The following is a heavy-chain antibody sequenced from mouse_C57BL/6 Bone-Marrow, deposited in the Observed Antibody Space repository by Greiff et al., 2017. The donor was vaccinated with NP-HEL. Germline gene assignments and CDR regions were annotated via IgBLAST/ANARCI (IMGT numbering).Heavy chain of an antibody. J-gene: IGHJ3*01. Sequence: QVQLQQSGPELVKPGASVKISCKASGYSFTSYYIHWVKQRPGQGLEWIGWIYPGSGNTKYNEKFKGKATLTADTSSSTAYMQLSSLTSEDSAVYYCARPYYYASRAGFAYWGQGTLVTVSA. CDR1: GYSFTSYY. CDR2: IYPGSGNT. D-gene: IGHD1-1*01. V-gene: IGHV1-66*01. CDR3: ARPYYYASRAGFAY.